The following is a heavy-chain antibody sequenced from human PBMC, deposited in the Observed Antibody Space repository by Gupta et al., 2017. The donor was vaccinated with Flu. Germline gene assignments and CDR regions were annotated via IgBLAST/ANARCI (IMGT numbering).Heavy chain of an antibody. CDR2: ISSSAVT. V-gene: IGHV3-48*03. CDR3: ARGHRDN. CDR1: GFDFNSYE. J-gene: IGHJ1*01. Sequence: CTASGFDFNSYEMSWVRQAPGRGLEWVAFISSSAVTYYTDPVRGRFTISRDNANNLLYLQMSSLRGEDTAVYYCARGHRDNWGQGALVTVSS.